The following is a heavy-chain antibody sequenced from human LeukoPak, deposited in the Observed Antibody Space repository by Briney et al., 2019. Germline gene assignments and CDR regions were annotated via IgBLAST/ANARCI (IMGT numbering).Heavy chain of an antibody. V-gene: IGHV3-48*03. CDR3: ARRYCSSTSCTLDY. D-gene: IGHD2-2*01. CDR1: KFIFSSYA. J-gene: IGHJ4*02. Sequence: GGSLRLSCSASKFIFSSYAIHWVRQAPGKGLEWVSYISTSGSTKYYADSVKGRFTISRDNAENSLYLQMNSLRAEDTAVYYCARRYCSSTSCTLDYWGQGTLVTVSS. CDR2: ISTSGSTK.